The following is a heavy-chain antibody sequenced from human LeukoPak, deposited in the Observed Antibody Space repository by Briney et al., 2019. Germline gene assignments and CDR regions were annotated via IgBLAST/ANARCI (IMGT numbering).Heavy chain of an antibody. D-gene: IGHD6-6*01. Sequence: SETLSLTCTVSGGSITSYYWTYIRQPAGKGLEWIGRIHTSGSTNYNPSLKSRVTMSVDTSKNQFSLNLSSVTAAGTAMYYCARKFSGTSIAARVFDSWGQGTLVTVSS. CDR2: IHTSGST. CDR1: GGSITSYY. V-gene: IGHV4-4*07. J-gene: IGHJ4*02. CDR3: ARKFSGTSIAARVFDS.